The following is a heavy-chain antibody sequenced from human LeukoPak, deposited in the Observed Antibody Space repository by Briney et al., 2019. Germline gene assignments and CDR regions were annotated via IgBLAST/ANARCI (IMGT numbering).Heavy chain of an antibody. CDR3: AKDRGYSYGPHFDY. CDR1: GFTFDDYA. CDR2: ISWSSGSI. Sequence: GGSLRLSCAASGFTFDDYAMHWVRQAPGKGLEWISGISWSSGSIGYADSVKGRFTISRDNAKNSLYLQMNSLRAEDTALYYCAKDRGYSYGPHFDYWGQGTLVTVSS. J-gene: IGHJ4*02. V-gene: IGHV3-9*01. D-gene: IGHD5-18*01.